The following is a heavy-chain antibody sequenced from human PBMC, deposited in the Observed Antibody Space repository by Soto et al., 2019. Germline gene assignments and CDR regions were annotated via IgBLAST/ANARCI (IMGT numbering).Heavy chain of an antibody. J-gene: IGHJ4*02. CDR2: IYADGRT. Sequence: HPGRTPRISRAASGFIVSTIYMSWVRQAPGKGLEWVSTIYADGRTYYADSVKGRFTMSRDDVKNTLFLQMNSLRVEDTAVYYCARDIDYCGQGT. V-gene: IGHV3-66*01. CDR1: GFIVSTIY. CDR3: ARDIDY.